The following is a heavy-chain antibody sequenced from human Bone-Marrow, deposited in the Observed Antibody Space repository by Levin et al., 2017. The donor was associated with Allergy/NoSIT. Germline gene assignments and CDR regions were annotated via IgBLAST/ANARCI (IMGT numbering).Heavy chain of an antibody. CDR3: AKGTRGYSYGPRAPGFDY. V-gene: IGHV3-30*18. J-gene: IGHJ4*02. CDR2: ISYDGSNK. CDR1: GFTFSSYG. Sequence: GGSLRLSCAASGFTFSSYGMHWVRQAPGKGLEWVAVISYDGSNKYYADSVKGRFTISRDNSKNTLYLQMNSLRAEDTAVYYCAKGTRGYSYGPRAPGFDYWGQGTLVTVSS. D-gene: IGHD5-18*01.